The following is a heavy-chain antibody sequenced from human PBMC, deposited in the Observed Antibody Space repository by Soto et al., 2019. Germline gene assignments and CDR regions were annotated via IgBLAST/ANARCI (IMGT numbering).Heavy chain of an antibody. D-gene: IGHD3-3*01. CDR2: INPNSGGT. CDR3: AREGVLRFLEREGWFDP. J-gene: IGHJ5*02. Sequence: ASVKVSCKASGYTFTGYYMHWVRQAPGQGLEWMGWINPNSGGTNYAQKFQGWVTMTRDTSISTAYMELSRLRSDDTAVYYCAREGVLRFLEREGWFDPWGQGTLVTVSS. CDR1: GYTFTGYY. V-gene: IGHV1-2*04.